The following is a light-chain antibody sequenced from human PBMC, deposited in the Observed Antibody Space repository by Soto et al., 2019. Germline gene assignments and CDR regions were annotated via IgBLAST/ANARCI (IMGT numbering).Light chain of an antibody. Sequence: IVLREAAFTLSLCPGERATLSCRAGQSFRGLLAGYQHKPGQAPRLXXYDXYNRATGSPPRLSGSGSGTDFTLTISSMEPEDFAVYYCQQRHMGTRTVGQGTRLEIK. CDR2: DXY. CDR1: QSFRGL. CDR3: QQRHMGTRT. V-gene: IGKV3-11*01. J-gene: IGKJ5*01.